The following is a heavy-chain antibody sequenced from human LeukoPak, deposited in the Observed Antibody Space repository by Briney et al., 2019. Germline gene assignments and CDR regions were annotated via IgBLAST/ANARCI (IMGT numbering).Heavy chain of an antibody. CDR2: IYYSGST. D-gene: IGHD6-19*01. CDR3: AGDRGSGWNDAFDI. CDR1: GGSISSYY. V-gene: IGHV4-59*01. Sequence: SETLSLTCAVSGGSISSYYWSWIRQPPGKGLEWIGYIYYSGSTTYNPSLKSRVTISVDTSKNQFSLKLSSVTAADTAVYYCAGDRGSGWNDAFDIWGQGTMVTVSS. J-gene: IGHJ3*02.